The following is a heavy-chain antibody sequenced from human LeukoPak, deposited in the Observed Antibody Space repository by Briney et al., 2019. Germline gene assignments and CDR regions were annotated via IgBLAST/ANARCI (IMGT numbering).Heavy chain of an antibody. CDR3: AGDWRIALVRGVINVPGGMNV. D-gene: IGHD3-10*01. Sequence: ASVKVSCKSSAYTFTTYYIHWVRQAPGQGLEWIGMIYPSTGSTYYAQRFQGRVTMTRDTSTSTVYMELGSLTSDDTAVYYCAGDWRIALVRGVINVPGGMNVRGQGTTVTVSS. CDR2: IYPSTGST. CDR1: AYTFTTYY. J-gene: IGHJ6*02. V-gene: IGHV1-46*01.